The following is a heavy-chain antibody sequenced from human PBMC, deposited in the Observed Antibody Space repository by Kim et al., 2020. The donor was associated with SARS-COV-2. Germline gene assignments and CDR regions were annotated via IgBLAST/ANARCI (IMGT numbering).Heavy chain of an antibody. CDR2: IYYSGST. D-gene: IGHD2-2*01. CDR1: GGSISSGDYY. J-gene: IGHJ5*02. V-gene: IGHV4-30-4*01. CDR3: ARASLCSSIERACGVSP. Sequence: SETLSLTCTVSGGSISSGDYYWSWIRQPPGKGLEWIGYIYYSGSTYYNPSLKSRVTISVDTSKNQFSLKLSSVTAADTAVYYCARASLCSSIERACGVSPWGQGTLVTVSS.